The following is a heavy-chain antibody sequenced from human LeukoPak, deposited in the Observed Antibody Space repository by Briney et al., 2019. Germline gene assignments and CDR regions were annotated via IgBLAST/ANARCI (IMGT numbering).Heavy chain of an antibody. D-gene: IGHD6-13*01. Sequence: GGSLRLSCAASGFTFSSYGMHWVRQAPGKGLEWVSDISRSSSTIYYADSVKGRFTISRDNAKNSLYLQMNSLRVEDTAVYYCARAGYSSSWYLYWGQGTLVTVSS. CDR1: GFTFSSYG. CDR3: ARAGYSSSWYLY. J-gene: IGHJ4*02. V-gene: IGHV3-48*01. CDR2: ISRSSSTI.